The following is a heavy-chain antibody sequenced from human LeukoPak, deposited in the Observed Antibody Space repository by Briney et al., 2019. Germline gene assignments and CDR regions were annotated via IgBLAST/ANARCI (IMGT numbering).Heavy chain of an antibody. CDR3: ARVNFWSGWIFDY. Sequence: SETLSLTCTVSGGSISSGDYYWSWIRQPPGKGLEWIGYIYYSGSTYYNPSLKSRVTISVDTSKNQFSLKLSSVTAADTAVYYCARVNFWSGWIFDYWGQGTLVTVSS. D-gene: IGHD3-3*01. CDR2: IYYSGST. V-gene: IGHV4-30-4*01. J-gene: IGHJ4*02. CDR1: GGSISSGDYY.